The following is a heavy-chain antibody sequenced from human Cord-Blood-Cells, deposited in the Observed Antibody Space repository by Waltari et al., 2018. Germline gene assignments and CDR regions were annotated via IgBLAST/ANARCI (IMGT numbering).Heavy chain of an antibody. D-gene: IGHD2-2*03. J-gene: IGHJ6*03. CDR3: ARVGIVVVPAAIYYYYMDV. CDR1: GGSFSGYY. Sequence: QVQLQQWGAGLLKPSETLSLTCAVYGGSFSGYYWSWIRKPPGKGLEWIGEINHSGSTNDNPSLKSRVTISVDTSKNQFSLKLSSVTAADTAVYYCARVGIVVVPAAIYYYYMDVWGKGTTVTVSS. V-gene: IGHV4-34*01. CDR2: INHSGST.